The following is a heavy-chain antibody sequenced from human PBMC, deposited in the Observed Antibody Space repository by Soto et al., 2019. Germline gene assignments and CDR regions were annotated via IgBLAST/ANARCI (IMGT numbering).Heavy chain of an antibody. J-gene: IGHJ6*02. Sequence: ASVKVSCKASGYTFTSYGISWVRQAPGQGLEWMGWISAYNGNTNYAQKLQGRATMTTDTSTSTAYMELRSLRSDDTVVYYCAREWVDDFWSGYTYYYYGMDVWGQGTTVTVSS. V-gene: IGHV1-18*01. D-gene: IGHD3-3*01. CDR3: AREWVDDFWSGYTYYYYGMDV. CDR1: GYTFTSYG. CDR2: ISAYNGNT.